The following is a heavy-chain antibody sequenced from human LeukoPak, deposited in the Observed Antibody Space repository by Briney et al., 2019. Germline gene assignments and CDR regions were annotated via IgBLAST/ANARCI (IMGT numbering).Heavy chain of an antibody. V-gene: IGHV3-7*01. CDR2: IKGDGSVS. CDR3: VRDIRESDH. Sequence: GESLRLACEVSGFALSNYWMTWVRQAPGKGPEWVASIKGDGSVSYYVDSVKGRFITSRENAKNAVYLRMNSLTVEDTAVYLCVRDIRESDHWGQGTLVTVSS. CDR1: GFALSNYW. J-gene: IGHJ5*02.